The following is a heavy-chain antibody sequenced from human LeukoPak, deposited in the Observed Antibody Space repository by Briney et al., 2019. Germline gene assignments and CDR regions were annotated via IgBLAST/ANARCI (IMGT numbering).Heavy chain of an antibody. CDR2: IKSKTDGGTT. Sequence: GGSLRLSCAASGFTFSNAWMSWVRQAPGKGLEWVGRIKSKTDGGTTDYAAPVKGRFTISRDDSKNTLYLQMNSLKTEDTAVYYCTTEISGYSGYDLITYWGQGTLVTVSS. J-gene: IGHJ4*02. D-gene: IGHD5-12*01. V-gene: IGHV3-15*01. CDR1: GFTFSNAW. CDR3: TTEISGYSGYDLITY.